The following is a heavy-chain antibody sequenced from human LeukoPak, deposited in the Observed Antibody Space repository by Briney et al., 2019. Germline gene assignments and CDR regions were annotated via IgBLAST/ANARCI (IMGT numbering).Heavy chain of an antibody. CDR2: ISSSSSTI. CDR3: ASEYGSGSYYPIGDY. D-gene: IGHD3-10*01. CDR1: GFTFSSYS. J-gene: IGHJ4*02. Sequence: GGSLRLSCAASGFTFSSYSMNWVRQAPGKGLEWVSYISSSSSTIYYADSVKGRFTISRDNAKNSLYLQMNSLRAEDTAVYYCASEYGSGSYYPIGDYWGQGTLVTVSS. V-gene: IGHV3-48*04.